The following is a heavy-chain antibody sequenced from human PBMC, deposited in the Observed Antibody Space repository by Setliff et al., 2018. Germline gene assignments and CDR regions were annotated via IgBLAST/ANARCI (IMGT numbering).Heavy chain of an antibody. Sequence: AASVKVSCKASGYTFTGYYIHWVRQAPGQGLEWMGRFHPYSGHTNYAQNFQGRVTMTMDASITTVYMELSRLTSDDTAVYYCVRQDILTSYYMFDYWGQGTLVTVSS. J-gene: IGHJ4*02. CDR3: VRQDILTSYYMFDY. D-gene: IGHD3-9*01. V-gene: IGHV1-2*06. CDR1: GYTFTGYY. CDR2: FHPYSGHT.